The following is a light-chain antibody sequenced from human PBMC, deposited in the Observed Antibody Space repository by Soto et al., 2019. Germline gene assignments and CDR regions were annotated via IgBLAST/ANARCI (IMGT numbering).Light chain of an antibody. J-gene: IGLJ2*01. CDR1: GSDIGGYNY. V-gene: IGLV2-14*01. CDR3: SSYTSSSSVV. CDR2: EVS. Sequence: QSALTQPASVSGSPGQSITMSCTGTGSDIGGYNYVSWYQQHPGKAPKVMIYEVSNRPSGVSNRFSASKSGNTASLTISGLQAEDEADYYCSSYTSSSSVVFGGGTKPTVL.